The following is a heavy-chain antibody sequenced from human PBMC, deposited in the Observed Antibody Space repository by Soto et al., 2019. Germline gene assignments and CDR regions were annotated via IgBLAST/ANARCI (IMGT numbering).Heavy chain of an antibody. J-gene: IGHJ5*02. D-gene: IGHD1-7*01. CDR1: GGSISSGGYY. CDR2: IYYSGST. Sequence: PSETLSLTCTVSGGSISSGGYYWSWIRQHPGKGLEWIGYIYYSGSTYYSPSLKSRVTISVDTSKNQFSLKLSSVTAADTAVYYCARGPNWNYVLDPWGQGTLVTVSS. V-gene: IGHV4-31*03. CDR3: ARGPNWNYVLDP.